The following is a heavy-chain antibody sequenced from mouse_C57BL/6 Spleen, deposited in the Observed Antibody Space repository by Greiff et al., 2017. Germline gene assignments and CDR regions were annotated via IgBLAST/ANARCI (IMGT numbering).Heavy chain of an antibody. D-gene: IGHD2-3*01. CDR1: GYTFTSYW. CDR3: ARFHDGYFFDY. Sequence: VQLQQPGAELVKPGASVKLSCKASGYTFTSYWMHWVKQRPGQGLEWIGMIHPNSGSTNYNEKFKSKATLTVDKSSSTAYMQLSSLPSEDSAVYYCARFHDGYFFDYWGQGTTLTVAS. V-gene: IGHV1-64*01. CDR2: IHPNSGST. J-gene: IGHJ2*01.